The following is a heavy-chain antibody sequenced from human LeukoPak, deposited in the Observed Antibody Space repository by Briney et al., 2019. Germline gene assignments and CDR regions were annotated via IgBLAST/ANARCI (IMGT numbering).Heavy chain of an antibody. J-gene: IGHJ4*02. CDR1: GFTFSSYG. V-gene: IGHV3-30*02. CDR3: ANGPRHCSSTSCYGGY. D-gene: IGHD2-2*01. CDR2: IRYDGSNK. Sequence: GGSLRLSCAASGFTFSSYGMHWVRQAPGKGLEWVAFIRYDGSNKYYADSVKGRFTISRDNSKNTLYLQMNGLRAEDTAVYYCANGPRHCSSTSCYGGYWGQGTLVTVSS.